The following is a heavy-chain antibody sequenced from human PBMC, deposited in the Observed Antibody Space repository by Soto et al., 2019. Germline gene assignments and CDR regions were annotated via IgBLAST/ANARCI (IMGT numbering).Heavy chain of an antibody. CDR3: NAYYDSY. Sequence: EVQLVEPGGGLVKPGGSLTLSCAGSGFTFTNAWMNWVRQAPGKGLEWVGRVKSKTHGGTTDYAAPVKGRFTISRDDSKNTLYLQMNSLKPEDTALDYCNAYYDSYWGQGTLVTVSS. CDR2: VKSKTHGGTT. J-gene: IGHJ4*02. D-gene: IGHD3-22*01. CDR1: GFTFTNAW. V-gene: IGHV3-15*07.